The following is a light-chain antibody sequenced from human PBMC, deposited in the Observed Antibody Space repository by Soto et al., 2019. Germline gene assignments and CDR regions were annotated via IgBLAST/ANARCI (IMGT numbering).Light chain of an antibody. CDR3: SSYTSSSTPYV. J-gene: IGLJ1*01. CDR1: SSDVGGYNY. CDR2: DVT. Sequence: QSVLTQPASVSGSPGQSITISCTGTSSDVGGYNYVSWYQQHPVKAPKLMIYDVTNRPSGVSDRFSGSKSGNTASLTISGRQAEDEADYYCSSYTSSSTPYVFGTGTKLTVL. V-gene: IGLV2-14*01.